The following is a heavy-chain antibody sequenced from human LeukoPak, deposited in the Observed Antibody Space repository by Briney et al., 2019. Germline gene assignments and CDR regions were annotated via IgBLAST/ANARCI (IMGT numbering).Heavy chain of an antibody. CDR2: ISSNGGST. Sequence: GGSLRLSCAASGFTFSSYAMHWVRQAPGKGLEYVSAISSNGGSTYYANSVKGRFTTSRDNSKNTLYLQMGSLRAEDMAVYYCARGEDGYNLNDYWGQGTLVTVSS. CDR3: ARGEDGYNLNDY. CDR1: GFTFSSYA. J-gene: IGHJ4*02. D-gene: IGHD5-24*01. V-gene: IGHV3-64*01.